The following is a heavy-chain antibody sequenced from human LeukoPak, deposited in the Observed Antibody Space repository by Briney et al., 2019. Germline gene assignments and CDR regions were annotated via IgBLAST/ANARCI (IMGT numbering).Heavy chain of an antibody. CDR3: ARHWQPASSAAGNVDYYYYYMDV. Sequence: SETLSLTCTVSGGSISSSTYFWGWIRQPPGKGLEWIGEINHSGSTNYNPSLKSRVTISVDTSKNQFSLKLSSVTAADTAVYYCARHWQPASSAAGNVDYYYYYMDVWGKGTTVTISS. CDR1: GGSISSSTYF. CDR2: INHSGST. J-gene: IGHJ6*03. D-gene: IGHD6-13*01. V-gene: IGHV4-39*01.